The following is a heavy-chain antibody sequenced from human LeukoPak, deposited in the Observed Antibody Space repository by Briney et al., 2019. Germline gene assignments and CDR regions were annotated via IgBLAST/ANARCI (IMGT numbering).Heavy chain of an antibody. CDR2: IYTSGST. CDR1: GGSISSGSYY. CDR3: ARVKVGWLNWFDP. J-gene: IGHJ5*02. V-gene: IGHV4-61*02. D-gene: IGHD3-22*01. Sequence: SETLSLTCTVSGGSISSGSYYWSWSRQPAGKGLEWIGRIYTSGSTNYNPSLKSRVTISVDTSKNQFSLKLSSVTAAHTAVYYCARVKVGWLNWFDPWGQGTLVTVSS.